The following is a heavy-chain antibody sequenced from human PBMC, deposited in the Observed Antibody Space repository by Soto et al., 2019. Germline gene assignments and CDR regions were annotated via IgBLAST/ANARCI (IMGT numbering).Heavy chain of an antibody. V-gene: IGHV4-34*02. J-gene: IGHJ6*02. Sequence: QVQLQQWGAGLLKPSETLSLTCAVYDGSFRGYYWTWIRQPPGKGLEWFGEINHSGSTNYNPSRKSRVTISVATSKTQFSLKLTPVTAADTAVYYCARVWFGPPLYGIDVWGQGTTVTVSS. CDR3: ARVWFGPPLYGIDV. CDR2: INHSGST. D-gene: IGHD3-16*01. CDR1: DGSFRGYY.